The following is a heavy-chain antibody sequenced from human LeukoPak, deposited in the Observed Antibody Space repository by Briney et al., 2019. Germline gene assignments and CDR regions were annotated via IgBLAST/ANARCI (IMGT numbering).Heavy chain of an antibody. CDR2: ILYDGSNK. D-gene: IGHD2-2*01. CDR1: EFTFSSHN. Sequence: GTSLRLSCAASEFTFSSHNMHWVRQAPGKGLEWLTLILYDGSNKYYADSVKGRFTISRDNSKNTLYLQMNSLRAEDTAVYYCARDGGENCSSTSCPSTDAFDIWGQGTMVTVSS. J-gene: IGHJ3*02. V-gene: IGHV3-30*04. CDR3: ARDGGENCSSTSCPSTDAFDI.